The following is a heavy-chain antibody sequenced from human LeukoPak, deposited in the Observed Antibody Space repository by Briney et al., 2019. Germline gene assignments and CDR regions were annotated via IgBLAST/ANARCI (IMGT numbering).Heavy chain of an antibody. CDR2: ISSSSSYI. J-gene: IGHJ4*02. V-gene: IGHV3-21*01. CDR1: GFTFSSYS. Sequence: PGGSLRLSCAASGFTFSSYSMNWVRQAPGKGLEWVSSISSSSSYIYYADSVKGRFTISRDNAKNSLYLQMNSLRAEDTAVYYCARAAGDSSGYYHESYYFDYWGQGTLVTVSS. D-gene: IGHD3-22*01. CDR3: ARAAGDSSGYYHESYYFDY.